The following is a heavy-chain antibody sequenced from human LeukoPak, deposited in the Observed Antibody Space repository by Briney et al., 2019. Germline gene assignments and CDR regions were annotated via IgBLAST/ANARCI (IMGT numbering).Heavy chain of an antibody. V-gene: IGHV3-23*01. CDR3: AKGYDSSGYDY. CDR1: GFTFGDYA. D-gene: IGHD3-22*01. Sequence: GGSLRLSCTASGFTFGDYAMTWVRQAPGKGLEWVSGFSGSGGSTYYADSVKGRFTISRDNSKNTLYLQMNSLRAEDTAVYYCAKGYDSSGYDYWGQGTLVTVSS. J-gene: IGHJ4*02. CDR2: FSGSGGST.